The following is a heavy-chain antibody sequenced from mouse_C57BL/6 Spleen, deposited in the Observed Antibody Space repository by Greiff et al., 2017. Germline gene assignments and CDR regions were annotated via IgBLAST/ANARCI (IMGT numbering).Heavy chain of an antibody. D-gene: IGHD2-2*01. CDR1: GFTFTDYE. CDR3: TRWLRSFAD. Sequence: VQLQESGAVLVRPGASVTLSCKASGFTFTDYEMHWVKQTPVHGLEWIGAIDPETGGTAYNQKFKGKAILTADKSSSTAEMELRSLTYEESAVYYCTRWLRSFADWGQGTLVTVSA. V-gene: IGHV1-15*01. CDR2: IDPETGGT. J-gene: IGHJ3*01.